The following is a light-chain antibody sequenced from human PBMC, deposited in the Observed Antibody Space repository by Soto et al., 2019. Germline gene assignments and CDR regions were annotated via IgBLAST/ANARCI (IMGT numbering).Light chain of an antibody. J-gene: IGKJ1*01. CDR2: GAS. V-gene: IGKV3-20*01. Sequence: EIVLTQSPGTLYLSPGERATLSCRASQSVSSSYLAWYHQAPGQAPRLLIYGASSRATGIPDRFRGSGSGTDFTLTISRLEPEDFAVYYCQQYGSSPWTFGQGTKVEIK. CDR1: QSVSSSY. CDR3: QQYGSSPWT.